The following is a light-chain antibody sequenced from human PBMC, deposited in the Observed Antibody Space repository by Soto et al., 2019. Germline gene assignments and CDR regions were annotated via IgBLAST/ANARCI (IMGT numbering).Light chain of an antibody. CDR1: SGSIASNY. CDR3: QSFDSTNLWV. J-gene: IGLJ3*02. Sequence: NFMLTQPHSVSGSPGKTVTISCTHSSGSIASNYVQWYQQSPGSAPTTVIYEDNQRPSGVPDRFSGSIDSSSNSASLTISGLKTDDEADYYCQSFDSTNLWVLGGGTKLTVL. CDR2: EDN. V-gene: IGLV6-57*03.